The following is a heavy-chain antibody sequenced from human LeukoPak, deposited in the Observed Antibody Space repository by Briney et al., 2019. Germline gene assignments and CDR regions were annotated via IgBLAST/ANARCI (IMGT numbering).Heavy chain of an antibody. V-gene: IGHV1-8*01. CDR1: GYIFTSYD. CDR2: MNPNSGDT. Sequence: ASVKVSCKSSGYIFTSYDIYWVRQATGQGLEWMGWMNPNSGDTGYAQKFQGRVTMTRDTSSSTVYMELSTLTSDDTAVYYCAKSLYFYDRSNYRYYYYMDVWAAGTTVTVSS. CDR3: AKSLYFYDRSNYRYYYYMDV. J-gene: IGHJ6*03. D-gene: IGHD3-22*01.